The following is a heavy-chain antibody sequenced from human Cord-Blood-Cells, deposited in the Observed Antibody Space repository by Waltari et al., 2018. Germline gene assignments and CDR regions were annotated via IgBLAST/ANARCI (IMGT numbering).Heavy chain of an antibody. CDR2: IYHSGST. V-gene: IGHV4-38-2*02. CDR3: ARDEGETMVRGGSSFDY. D-gene: IGHD3-10*01. Sequence: QVQLQESGPGLVKPSETLSLTCAVSGYSISSGYYWGWIRQPPGKGLEGIGSIYHSGSTNYNPALKRRVTISVDTAKNQFSLKLSSVPAADTAMYYCARDEGETMVRGGSSFDYWGQGTLVTVSS. J-gene: IGHJ4*02. CDR1: GYSISSGYY.